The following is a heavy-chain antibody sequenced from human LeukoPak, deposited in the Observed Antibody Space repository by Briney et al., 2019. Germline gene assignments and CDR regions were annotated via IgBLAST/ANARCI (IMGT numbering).Heavy chain of an antibody. V-gene: IGHV3-48*01. CDR2: ISSSSGTM. CDR1: GFTFSSFA. J-gene: IGHJ3*02. D-gene: IGHD1-26*01. Sequence: GGSLRLSCAASGFTFSSFAISWVRQAPGKGLEWISYISSSSGTMLYSDSVKGRFTISRDNARNSLFLPMSSLRAEDTAVYFCARGGNYYNEAFDIWGRGTMVTVSS. CDR3: ARGGNYYNEAFDI.